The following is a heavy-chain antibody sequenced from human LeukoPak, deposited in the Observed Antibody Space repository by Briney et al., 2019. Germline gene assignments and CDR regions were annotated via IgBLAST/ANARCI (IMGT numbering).Heavy chain of an antibody. D-gene: IGHD2-15*01. Sequence: GGSLRLSCAASGFTFSNAWMSWVRQAPGKGLEWVGRIKSKTDGGTTDYAAPVKGRFTISRDDSKNTLYLQMNSLKTEDTAVYYCTTDLFADMAFDIWGQGTMVTVSS. V-gene: IGHV3-15*01. CDR2: IKSKTDGGTT. J-gene: IGHJ3*02. CDR1: GFTFSNAW. CDR3: TTDLFADMAFDI.